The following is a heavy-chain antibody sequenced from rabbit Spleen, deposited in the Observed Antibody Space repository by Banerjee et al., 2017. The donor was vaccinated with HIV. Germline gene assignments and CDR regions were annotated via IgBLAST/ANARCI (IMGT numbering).Heavy chain of an antibody. CDR3: ARDTSTSFSSYGMDL. Sequence: HLVESGGGLVQPGGSLELSCKASGFDFGRYYMSWVRQAPGKGLEWIGDIDPIFGIAVYASWVNGRFTISNHNAQNTLYLHLNSLTAADTAAYFCARDTSTSFSSYGMDLWGQGTLVTVS. V-gene: IGHV1S7*01. J-gene: IGHJ6*01. CDR2: IDPIFGIA. D-gene: IGHD1-1*01. CDR1: GFDFGRYY.